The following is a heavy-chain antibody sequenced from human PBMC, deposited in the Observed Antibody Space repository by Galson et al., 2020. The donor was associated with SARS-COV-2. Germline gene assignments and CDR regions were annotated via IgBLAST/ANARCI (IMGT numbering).Heavy chain of an antibody. CDR2: IFHRGST. V-gene: IGHV4-38-2*02. CDR1: GYSINSGYF. Sequence: SQTLSLTCTVSGYSINSGYFWGWIRQPPGKGLEWIGSIFHRGSTFDNPSLESRVTISRNTSKNQFSLKLTSVTDADTAVYYCARDEGYTSGWAGGGWDWGQGTLVTVSS. D-gene: IGHD6-19*01. CDR3: ARDEGYTSGWAGGGWD. J-gene: IGHJ4*02.